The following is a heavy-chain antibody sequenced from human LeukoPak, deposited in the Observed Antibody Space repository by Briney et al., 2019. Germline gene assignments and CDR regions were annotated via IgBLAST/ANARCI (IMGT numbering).Heavy chain of an antibody. CDR1: GGSISSANFY. CDR2: IYFNGNT. D-gene: IGHD3-16*01. J-gene: IGHJ5*02. CDR3: ARDGGGANSNGFAP. V-gene: IGHV4-31*03. Sequence: SETLSLTCTVSGGSISSANFYWNWIRQHPHPGKGLEWIGSIYFNGNTLYNPSLKSRLTISIDTSKNQFSLKLTSLTAADTALYYCARDGGGANSNGFAPWGQGPLVTVSS.